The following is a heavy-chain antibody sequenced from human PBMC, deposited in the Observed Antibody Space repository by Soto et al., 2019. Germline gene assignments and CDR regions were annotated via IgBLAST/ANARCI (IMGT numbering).Heavy chain of an antibody. Sequence: GGSLRLSCVASGFTVSRNYMTWVRQAPGKGLEWVSLIYNGGSTYYADSVKGRFTISGDNSKNALYLQMNSLKAEDTAVYYCARVCPRLVLVSWGQGTLVTVSS. CDR3: ARVCPRLVLVS. J-gene: IGHJ5*02. CDR1: GFTVSRNY. V-gene: IGHV3-66*01. D-gene: IGHD6-6*01. CDR2: IYNGGST.